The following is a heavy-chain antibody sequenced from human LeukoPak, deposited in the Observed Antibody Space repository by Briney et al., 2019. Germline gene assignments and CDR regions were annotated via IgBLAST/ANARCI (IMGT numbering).Heavy chain of an antibody. J-gene: IGHJ4*02. D-gene: IGHD3-3*01. CDR1: GYTFTSYY. V-gene: IGHV1-46*01. Sequence: ASVKVSCKASGYTFTSYYMHWVRQAPGQGLEWMGIINPSGGSTSYAPKFQGRVTMTRDMSTSTVYMELSSLRSEDTAVYYCARSLRFLDNFDYWGQGTLVTVSS. CDR2: INPSGGST. CDR3: ARSLRFLDNFDY.